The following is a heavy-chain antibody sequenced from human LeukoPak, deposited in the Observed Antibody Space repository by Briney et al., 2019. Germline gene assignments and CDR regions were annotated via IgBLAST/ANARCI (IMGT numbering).Heavy chain of an antibody. D-gene: IGHD6-19*01. CDR2: FYYNGST. J-gene: IGHJ4*02. CDR3: ARVIMCSGGWSRTRYFNS. V-gene: IGHV4-39*07. CDR1: GGSISSSSYY. Sequence: SETLSLTCTVSGGSISSSSYYWGWIHQPPGKGLEWIARFYYNGSTYYNPSVKSRVTRTVATFKNQFSLKLSSVTAADTAVYHRARVIMCSGGWSRTRYFNSGAKGTLVTVPS.